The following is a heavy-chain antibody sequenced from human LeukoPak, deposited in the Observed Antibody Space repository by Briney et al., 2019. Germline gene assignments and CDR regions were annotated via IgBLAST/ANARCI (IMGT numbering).Heavy chain of an antibody. Sequence: SETLSLTCTVSGGSISSGGYYWSWIRQHPGKGLEWIGYIYYSGSTYYNPSLKSRVTISVDTSKNQFSLKLSSVTAADTAVYYCAREYWELYYGSRLDPWGQGTLVTVSS. CDR2: IYYSGST. V-gene: IGHV4-31*03. J-gene: IGHJ5*02. D-gene: IGHD3-10*01. CDR3: AREYWELYYGSRLDP. CDR1: GGSISSGGYY.